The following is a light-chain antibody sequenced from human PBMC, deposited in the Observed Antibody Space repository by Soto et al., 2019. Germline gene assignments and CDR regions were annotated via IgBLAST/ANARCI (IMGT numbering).Light chain of an antibody. V-gene: IGKV3-15*01. Sequence: EIVMTQSPATLSVSPGERATLSCRASQSVSSNLAWYQQKPGQAPRLLIYGASTRNTGIPASFSGSGSGTEFTLTISSLQSEDFAVYYCQQYNNWGVTFGQGTKVEIK. CDR3: QQYNNWGVT. CDR2: GAS. J-gene: IGKJ1*01. CDR1: QSVSSN.